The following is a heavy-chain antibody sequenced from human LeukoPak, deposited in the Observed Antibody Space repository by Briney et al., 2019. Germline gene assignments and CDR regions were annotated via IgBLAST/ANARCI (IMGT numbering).Heavy chain of an antibody. D-gene: IGHD2-2*02. CDR1: GFTFSSYA. J-gene: IGHJ4*02. CDR2: ISGSGGST. CDR3: AKGGYCRSTSCYMYFVDY. V-gene: IGHV3-23*01. Sequence: QPGGSLRLSCAASGFTFSSYAMSWVRQAPGKGLEWVSGISGSGGSTYYADSVKGRFTISRDNSKNTLYLQMNSLRAEDTAVYYCAKGGYCRSTSCYMYFVDYWGQGTLVTVSS.